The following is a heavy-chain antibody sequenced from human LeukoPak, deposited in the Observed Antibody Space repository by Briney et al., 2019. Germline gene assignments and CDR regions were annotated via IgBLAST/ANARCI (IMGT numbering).Heavy chain of an antibody. D-gene: IGHD3-10*01. Sequence: SETLSLTCIVSGGSISRHYWSWIRQHPGMGLEWIGYIYNSDSGSTNYNPSLKSRVTISVDTSKNQFSLKLSSVTAADTAVYYCARGSHYGLDYWGQGTLVTVSS. V-gene: IGHV4-59*11. CDR1: GGSISRHY. CDR3: ARGSHYGLDY. J-gene: IGHJ4*02. CDR2: IYNSDSGST.